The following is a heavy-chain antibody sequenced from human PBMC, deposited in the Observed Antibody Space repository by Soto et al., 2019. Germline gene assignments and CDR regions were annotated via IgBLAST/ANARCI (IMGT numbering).Heavy chain of an antibody. CDR3: ARGRGYSYGYYYYYYGMDV. Sequence: PSETLSLTCAVYGGSFSGYYWSWIRQPPGKGLEWIGEINHSGSTNYNPSLKSRVTISVDTSKNQFSLKLSSVTAADTAVYYCARGRGYSYGYYYYYYGMDVWGQGTTVTV. D-gene: IGHD5-18*01. J-gene: IGHJ6*02. V-gene: IGHV4-34*01. CDR2: INHSGST. CDR1: GGSFSGYY.